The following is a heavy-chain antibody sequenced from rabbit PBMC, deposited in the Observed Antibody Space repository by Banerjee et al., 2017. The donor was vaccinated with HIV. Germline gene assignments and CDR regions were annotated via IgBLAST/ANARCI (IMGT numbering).Heavy chain of an antibody. CDR2: IDPIFGGT. CDR1: GFSFTDRDV. CDR3: VRNSGWGVSYFTL. J-gene: IGHJ4*01. V-gene: IGHV1S47*01. Sequence: QEQLEESGGGLVKPEGSLTLTCKASGFSFTDRDVMCWVRQAPGKGLEWIGYIDPIFGGTYYARWVNGRFTISSHNAQNTLFLQLNSLTVADTATYFCVRNSGWGVSYFTLWGPGTLVTVS. D-gene: IGHD4-1*01.